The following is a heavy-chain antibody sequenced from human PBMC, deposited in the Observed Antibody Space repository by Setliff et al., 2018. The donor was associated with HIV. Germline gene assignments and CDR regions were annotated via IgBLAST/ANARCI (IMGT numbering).Heavy chain of an antibody. CDR2: ISYGGGT. J-gene: IGHJ4*02. V-gene: IGHV4-38-2*01. CDR1: GYSITSGYY. D-gene: IGHD5-18*01. CDR3: ARGRYTYGYFDY. Sequence: SETLSLTCALSGYSITSGYYWGWIRQSPGKGLEWIGSISYGGGTHYNPSLKSRVIISIDTSKNQFSLKLSSVTAADTALYYCARGRYTYGYFDYWGQGTLVTVSS.